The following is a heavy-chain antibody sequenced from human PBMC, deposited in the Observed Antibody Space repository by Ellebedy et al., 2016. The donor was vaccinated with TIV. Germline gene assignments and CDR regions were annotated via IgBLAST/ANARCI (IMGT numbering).Heavy chain of an antibody. CDR2: ISHDVSNK. CDR1: GFTFSYYS. Sequence: SLKISXAASGFTFSYYSMHWVRQAPGKGLEWVAVISHDVSNKYHAESVKGRFAISRDDSKNTLYLQMNTLRTEDTAVYFCTRGSSSRGYFDSWGQGTLVTVSS. D-gene: IGHD6-13*01. V-gene: IGHV3-30*09. J-gene: IGHJ4*02. CDR3: TRGSSSRGYFDS.